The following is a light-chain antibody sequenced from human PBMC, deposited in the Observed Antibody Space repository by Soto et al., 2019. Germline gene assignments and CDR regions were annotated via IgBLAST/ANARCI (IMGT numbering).Light chain of an antibody. CDR1: SGDIGSYNR. J-gene: IGLJ2*01. CDR3: ASYTSSSTSVI. Sequence: QSALTQPASVSGSPGQSITISCTGTSGDIGSYNRVSWYQQHPGKAPKLIIYEVSNRPSGISSLFSGSKSGNTASLTISGLQAEDAADYYCASYTSSSTSVIFGRGTKLTVL. CDR2: EVS. V-gene: IGLV2-14*01.